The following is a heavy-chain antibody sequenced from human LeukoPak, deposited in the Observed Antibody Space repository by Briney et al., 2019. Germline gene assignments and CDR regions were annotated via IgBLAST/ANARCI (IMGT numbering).Heavy chain of an antibody. CDR2: ISYDGTGK. V-gene: IGHV3-30*03. CDR1: GFSFSSYG. J-gene: IGHJ4*02. Sequence: GTSLRLSCTASGFSFSSYGMHWVRQAPGKGVEWVADISYDGTGKYYADSVKGRFTISRYHYHNTLYLQMDSLRADDTAVYYCARNPDYLHYYDGTGPMGGFAYWGQGTLVTVSS. CDR3: ARNPDYLHYYDGTGPMGGFAY. D-gene: IGHD3-22*01.